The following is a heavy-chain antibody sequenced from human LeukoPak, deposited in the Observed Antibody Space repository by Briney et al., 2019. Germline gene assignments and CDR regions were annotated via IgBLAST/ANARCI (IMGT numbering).Heavy chain of an antibody. CDR3: AIEESLPPHLDY. Sequence: PGGSLRLSCAASGFTFDDYAMHWVRQAPGKGLEWVSLISGDGGSTYYADSVKGRFTISRDNSKNSLYLQMNSLRTEDTALYYCAIEESLPPHLDYWGQGTLVTVSS. D-gene: IGHD2/OR15-2a*01. CDR1: GFTFDDYA. CDR2: ISGDGGST. V-gene: IGHV3-43*02. J-gene: IGHJ4*02.